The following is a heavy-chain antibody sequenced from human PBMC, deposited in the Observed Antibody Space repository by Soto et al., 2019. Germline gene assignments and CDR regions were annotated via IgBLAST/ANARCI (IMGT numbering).Heavy chain of an antibody. CDR1: GFTFTSSA. CDR3: AAHLGNAVAATRIDY. D-gene: IGHD2-15*01. J-gene: IGHJ4*02. CDR2: IVVGSGNT. Sequence: QMQLVQSGPEVKKPGTSVKVSCKASGFTFTSSAVQWVRQARGQRLEWIGWIVVGSGNTNYAQKFQERVTITRDMSTSTAYMVLSSLRSEDTAVYYCAAHLGNAVAATRIDYWGQGTLVTVSS. V-gene: IGHV1-58*01.